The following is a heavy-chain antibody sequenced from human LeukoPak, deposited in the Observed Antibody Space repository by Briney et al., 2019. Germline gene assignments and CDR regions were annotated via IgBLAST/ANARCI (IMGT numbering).Heavy chain of an antibody. D-gene: IGHD2-2*02. CDR1: GFTFSSYS. CDR2: ISSSSSYI. CDR3: ASSGARYCSSTSCYTAKVRNYYYYYGMDV. V-gene: IGHV3-21*01. Sequence: GGSLRLSCAASGFTFSSYSMNWVRQAPGKGLEWVSSISSSSSYIYYADSVKGRFTISRNNAKNSLYLQMNSLRAEDTAVYYCASSGARYCSSTSCYTAKVRNYYYYYGMDVWGQGTTVTVSS. J-gene: IGHJ6*02.